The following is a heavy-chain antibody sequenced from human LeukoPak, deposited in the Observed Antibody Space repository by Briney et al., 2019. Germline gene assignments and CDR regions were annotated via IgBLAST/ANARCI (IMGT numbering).Heavy chain of an antibody. J-gene: IGHJ4*02. CDR2: IYYSGST. D-gene: IGHD3-10*01. Sequence: SETLSLTCTVSGGSISNYYWSWIRQFPGKGLEWIGYIYYSGSTNYNPSLKSRVTISVDTSKNQFSLKLSSVTAADTAVYYCARDTVSGYRGVYDYWGQGTLVTVSS. V-gene: IGHV4-59*12. CDR3: ARDTVSGYRGVYDY. CDR1: GGSISNYY.